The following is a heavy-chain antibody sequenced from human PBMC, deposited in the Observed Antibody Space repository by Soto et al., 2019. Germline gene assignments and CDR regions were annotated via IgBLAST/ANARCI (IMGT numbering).Heavy chain of an antibody. CDR1: GYTFTSNA. D-gene: IGHD6-19*01. J-gene: IGHJ4*02. Sequence: ASVKVSCKAAGYTFTSNALIGVRQAPGQSLEWMGWINVGKGNTKYSQNFQGRVTITSDTSARTAYMEVSTLRSEDTAVYYCARGPSYSSGWYFCDYCGQGTLVTVPS. V-gene: IGHV1-3*01. CDR2: INVGKGNT. CDR3: ARGPSYSSGWYFCDY.